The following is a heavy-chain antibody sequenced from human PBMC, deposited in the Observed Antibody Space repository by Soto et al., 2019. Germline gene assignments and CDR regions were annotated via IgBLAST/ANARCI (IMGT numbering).Heavy chain of an antibody. J-gene: IGHJ3*02. CDR1: GYTFTSYG. CDR3: ARAEGEAGPGRSAFDI. V-gene: IGHV1-18*01. Sequence: ASVKVSCKASGYTFTSYGISWVRQAPGQGLEWMGWSSAYNGNTNYAQKLQGRVTMTTDTSTSTAYMELRSLRSDDTAVYYCARAEGEAGPGRSAFDIWGQGTMVTVS. D-gene: IGHD6-19*01. CDR2: SSAYNGNT.